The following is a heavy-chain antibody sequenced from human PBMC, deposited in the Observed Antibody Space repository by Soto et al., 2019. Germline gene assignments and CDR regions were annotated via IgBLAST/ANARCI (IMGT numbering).Heavy chain of an antibody. CDR3: AKVVVAATRHTDFDS. D-gene: IGHD2-15*01. J-gene: IGHJ4*02. CDR1: GGSINSNNYY. V-gene: IGHV4-39*02. CDR2: IYYDGST. Sequence: AETLSLTCTVSGGSINSNNYYCACIRQPPWKGLAWIASIYYDGSTYYNPSLKSRVSISVDTSKNHFSLKLSSATAADTAVYYCAKVVVAATRHTDFDSWGQGTLVTVSS.